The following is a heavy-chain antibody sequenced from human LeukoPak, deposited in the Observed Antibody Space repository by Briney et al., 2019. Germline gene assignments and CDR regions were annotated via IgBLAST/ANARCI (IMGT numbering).Heavy chain of an antibody. V-gene: IGHV3-11*01. Sequence: GGSLRLSCAASGFIFSDYYMTWIRQTPGKGLEWLSYISDSGSTINYADSVKGRLTISRDNAKKSLFLQMNSLRAEDTAVYYCAIYYDSSGSIDHWGQGTLVTVSS. D-gene: IGHD3-22*01. CDR3: AIYYDSSGSIDH. CDR1: GFIFSDYY. CDR2: ISDSGSTI. J-gene: IGHJ4*02.